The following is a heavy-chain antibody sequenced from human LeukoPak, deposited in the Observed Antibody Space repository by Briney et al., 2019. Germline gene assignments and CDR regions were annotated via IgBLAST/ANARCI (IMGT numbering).Heavy chain of an antibody. D-gene: IGHD3-22*01. J-gene: IGHJ4*02. CDR2: INHTGST. CDR1: GESFTTFY. Sequence: SETLSLTCAVYGESFTTFYWGWIRQTPGKGLEWIGEINHTGSTNYNPSLKSRVTISVDTSKNQFSLKLSSVTAADTAVYYCASDYYDSSGYYYYFDYWGQGTLVTVSS. V-gene: IGHV4-34*01. CDR3: ASDYYDSSGYYYYFDY.